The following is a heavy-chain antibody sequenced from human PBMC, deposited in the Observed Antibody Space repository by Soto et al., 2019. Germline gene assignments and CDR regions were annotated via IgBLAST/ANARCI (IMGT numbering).Heavy chain of an antibody. J-gene: IGHJ6*03. CDR3: ARGHLAVVPVASWFYYMDV. V-gene: IGHV1-3*01. Sequence: ASVKVSCRASGYTFTNYAVHWVRQAPGQRLEWMGWINAGNGNTRFSQNLQGRVTITRDTSARTVYMELSSLRSEDTAVYYCARGHLAVVPVASWFYYMDVWGKGTTVTVSS. D-gene: IGHD2-2*01. CDR2: INAGNGNT. CDR1: GYTFTNYA.